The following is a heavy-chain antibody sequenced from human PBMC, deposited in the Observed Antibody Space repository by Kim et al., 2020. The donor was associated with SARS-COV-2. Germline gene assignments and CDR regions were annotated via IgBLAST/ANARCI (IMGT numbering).Heavy chain of an antibody. CDR2: TT. CDR3: TFCCAHNVDY. D-gene: IGHD1-20*01. J-gene: IGHJ4*02. V-gene: IGHV3-15*01. Sequence: TTDYAAPVKGRFTISRDDSKNTLYLQMNSLKTEDTAVYYCTFCCAHNVDYWGQGTLVTVSS.